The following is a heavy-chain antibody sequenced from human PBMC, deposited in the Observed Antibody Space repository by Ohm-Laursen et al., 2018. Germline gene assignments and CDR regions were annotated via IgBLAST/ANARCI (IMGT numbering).Heavy chain of an antibody. CDR1: GFTFSSYA. Sequence: SLRLSCTASGFTFSSYAMTWVRQAPGKGLEWVAVIWYDGSNKYYADSVKGRFTISRDNSKNTLYLQMNSLRAEDTAVYYCAGQTYYYDSSGYDTHYYYGMDVWGQGTTVTVSS. D-gene: IGHD3-22*01. V-gene: IGHV3-33*08. J-gene: IGHJ6*02. CDR2: IWYDGSNK. CDR3: AGQTYYYDSSGYDTHYYYGMDV.